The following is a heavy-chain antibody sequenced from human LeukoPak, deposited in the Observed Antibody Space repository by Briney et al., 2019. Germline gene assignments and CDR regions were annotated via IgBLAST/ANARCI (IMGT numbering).Heavy chain of an antibody. V-gene: IGHV4-39*01. J-gene: IGHJ6*02. D-gene: IGHD2-15*01. Sequence: SETLSPTCSVSGGSISNSNYYLVWIRQPPGEGLEWIGSIYYDGNTYYNPSLKSRVTISVDTSRNQFSLKLNSVTAADTAIYYCARRSHCTGGSCPPVWGQGATVTVSS. CDR3: ARRSHCTGGSCPPV. CDR2: IYYDGNT. CDR1: GGSISNSNYY.